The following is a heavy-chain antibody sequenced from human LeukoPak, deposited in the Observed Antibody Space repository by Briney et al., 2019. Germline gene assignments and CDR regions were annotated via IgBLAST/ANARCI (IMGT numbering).Heavy chain of an antibody. J-gene: IGHJ4*02. CDR3: ARDKAHLAAAGFIDY. CDR1: GFTFGDYA. V-gene: IGHV3-7*01. Sequence: GGSLRLSCTASGFTFGDYAMSWVRQAPGKGLKWVANIKQDGSEKYYVDSVMGRFTISRDNAKNSLYLQMNSLRAEDTAVYYCARDKAHLAAAGFIDYWGQGTLVTVSS. D-gene: IGHD6-13*01. CDR2: IKQDGSEK.